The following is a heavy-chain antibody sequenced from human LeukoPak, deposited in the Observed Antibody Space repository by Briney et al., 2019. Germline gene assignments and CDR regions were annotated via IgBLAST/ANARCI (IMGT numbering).Heavy chain of an antibody. D-gene: IGHD6-19*01. CDR3: ARVRGWYYFDY. CDR2: IYHSGST. Sequence: SETLSLTCAVSGGSISSGGYSWSWIRQPPGKGLEWIGYIYHSGSTYYNPSLKSRVAISVDRSKNQFSLKLSSVTAADTAVHYCARVRGWYYFDYWGQGTLVTVSS. J-gene: IGHJ4*02. CDR1: GGSISSGGYS. V-gene: IGHV4-30-2*01.